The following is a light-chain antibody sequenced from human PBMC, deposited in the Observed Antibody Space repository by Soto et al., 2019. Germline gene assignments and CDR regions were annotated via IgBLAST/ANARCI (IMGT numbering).Light chain of an antibody. CDR2: GAS. CDR1: QSVSSSY. CDR3: QQYHNWPPIT. J-gene: IGKJ5*01. Sequence: EIVLTQSPCTLSLSPGERATLSCRASQSVSSSYLAWYQQKRGQAPRLLIYGASTRATGIAARFSGSGSGTEFTLTISSLQSEDFAVYYRQQYHNWPPITFGQGTRLEIK. V-gene: IGKV3-15*01.